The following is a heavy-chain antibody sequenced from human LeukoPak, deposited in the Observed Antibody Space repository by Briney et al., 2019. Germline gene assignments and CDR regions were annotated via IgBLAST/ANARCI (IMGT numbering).Heavy chain of an antibody. J-gene: IGHJ4*02. CDR2: TETSGTEE. CDR3: VRPYQRSGPYYFDY. D-gene: IGHD2-15*01. Sequence: GGSLTLSCAASGFTFSSYAMSWVRQAPGKGLEWLSYTETSGTEEYYADSVRGRFTISRDNAKNSLFLQMNSLRAEDTAVYYCVRPYQRSGPYYFDYWGQGTLVTVSS. CDR1: GFTFSSYA. V-gene: IGHV3-21*05.